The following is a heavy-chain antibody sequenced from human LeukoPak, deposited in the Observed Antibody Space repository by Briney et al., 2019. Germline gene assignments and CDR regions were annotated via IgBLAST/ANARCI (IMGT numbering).Heavy chain of an antibody. CDR1: GYTFTGYY. J-gene: IGHJ4*02. Sequence: ASVKVSCKASGYTFTGYYMHWVRQAPGQGLEWMGWINPNSGGTNYAQKFQGRVTMTRDTSISTAYMELSRLRSDVTAVYYCARPLHYYGSGSYYNRGYYFDYWGQGTLVAVSS. CDR2: INPNSGGT. V-gene: IGHV1-2*02. CDR3: ARPLHYYGSGSYYNRGYYFDY. D-gene: IGHD3-10*01.